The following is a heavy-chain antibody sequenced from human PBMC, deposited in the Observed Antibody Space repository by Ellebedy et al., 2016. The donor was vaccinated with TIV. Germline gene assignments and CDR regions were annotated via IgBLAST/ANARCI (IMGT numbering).Heavy chain of an antibody. V-gene: IGHV1-2*02. D-gene: IGHD1-26*01. CDR2: INPDSGT. Sequence: AASVKVSCKASGDTFTDTYVHWVRQAPGHGLEWMGWINPDSGTNYAERFQGRVAMTRDTSINTASMEVIRLTSDDTAVYYCAMGERDSAADWGRGTLVTVSS. J-gene: IGHJ1*01. CDR1: GDTFTDTY. CDR3: AMGERDSAAD.